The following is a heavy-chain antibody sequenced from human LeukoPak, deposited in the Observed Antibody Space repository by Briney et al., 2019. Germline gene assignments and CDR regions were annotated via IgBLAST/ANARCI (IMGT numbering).Heavy chain of an antibody. V-gene: IGHV3-23*01. CDR2: ISGSGSST. Sequence: PGGSLRLSCAASGFTFSSYAMSWVRQAPGKGLEWVSTISGSGSSTYYADSVKGRFTISRDNSKNTLFLQMNSLRAEATAVYYCAKRGYCSSSSCYSYYYYYMDVWGKGTTVTVSS. J-gene: IGHJ6*03. D-gene: IGHD2-2*01. CDR1: GFTFSSYA. CDR3: AKRGYCSSSSCYSYYYYYMDV.